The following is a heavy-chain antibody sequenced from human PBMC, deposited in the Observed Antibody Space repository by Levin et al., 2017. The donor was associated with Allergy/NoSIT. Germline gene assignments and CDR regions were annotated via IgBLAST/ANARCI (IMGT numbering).Heavy chain of an antibody. CDR1: GYTFTSYY. V-gene: IGHV1-46*01. Sequence: PTASVKVSCKASGYTFTSYYMHWVRQAPGQGLEWMGIINPSGGSTSYAQKFQGRVTMTRDTSTSTVYMELSSLRSEDTAVYYCARLSPMAYSGSNGAFDIWGQGTMVTVSS. CDR2: INPSGGST. D-gene: IGHD1-26*01. CDR3: ARLSPMAYSGSNGAFDI. J-gene: IGHJ3*02.